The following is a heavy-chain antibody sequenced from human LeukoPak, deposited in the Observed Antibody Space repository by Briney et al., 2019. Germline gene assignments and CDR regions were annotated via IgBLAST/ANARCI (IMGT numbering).Heavy chain of an antibody. Sequence: SVKVSCKASGGTFTSYAISWVRQAPGQGLEWRGGIIPIFGTANYAQKFQGRVTITADESTSTAYMELSSLRSEGTAVYYCARGVVITSYFDYWGQGTLVTVSS. CDR3: ARGVVITSYFDY. V-gene: IGHV1-69*13. CDR2: IIPIFGTA. CDR1: GGTFTSYA. D-gene: IGHD3-22*01. J-gene: IGHJ4*02.